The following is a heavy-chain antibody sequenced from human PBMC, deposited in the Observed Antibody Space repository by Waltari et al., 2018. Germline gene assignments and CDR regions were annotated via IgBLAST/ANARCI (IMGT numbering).Heavy chain of an antibody. CDR2: ISSSGSTI. J-gene: IGHJ3*02. D-gene: IGHD4-17*01. V-gene: IGHV3-48*03. CDR1: GFTFSSYE. CDR3: ARDYGDYDSAFDI. Sequence: EVQLVESGGGLVQPGGSLRLSCAASGFTFSSYEMNWFRQAPGKGLEWVSYISSSGSTIYYADSVKGRFTISRDNAKNSLYLQMNSLRAEDTAVYYCARDYGDYDSAFDIWGQGTMVTVSS.